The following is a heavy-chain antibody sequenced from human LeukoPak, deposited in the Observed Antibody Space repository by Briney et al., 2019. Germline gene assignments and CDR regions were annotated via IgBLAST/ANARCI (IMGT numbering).Heavy chain of an antibody. Sequence: SETLSLTCAVYGGSFSDYFWSWIRQPPGKGLEWIGEINHSGSTSYNPSLKSRVTISVDTSKNQFSLKLSSVTAADTAVYYCARPLYYYDSSGYGYWGQGTLVTVSS. D-gene: IGHD3-22*01. CDR2: INHSGST. J-gene: IGHJ4*02. V-gene: IGHV4-34*01. CDR1: GGSFSDYF. CDR3: ARPLYYYDSSGYGY.